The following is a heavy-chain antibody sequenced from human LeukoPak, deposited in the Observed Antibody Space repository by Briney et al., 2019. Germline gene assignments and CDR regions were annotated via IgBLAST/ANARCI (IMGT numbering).Heavy chain of an antibody. D-gene: IGHD6-19*01. V-gene: IGHV3-48*03. CDR2: ISSSGSTI. Sequence: GGSLRLSCAASGFTFSSYEMNWVRQAPGKGLEWVSYISSSGSTIYYADSVEGRFTISRDNAKNSLYLQMNSLRADDTAVYYCARGELYTSGLINYWGQGTLVTVSS. CDR3: ARGELYTSGLINY. CDR1: GFTFSSYE. J-gene: IGHJ4*02.